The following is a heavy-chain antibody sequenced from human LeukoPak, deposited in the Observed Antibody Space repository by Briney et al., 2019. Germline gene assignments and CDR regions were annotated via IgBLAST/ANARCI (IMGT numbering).Heavy chain of an antibody. Sequence: GALRLSCAASGFGFSNYWMSWVRQAPGKGLEWVANMSEDGSEKNYVDSVKGRFTISRDNAQDSLYLQMNSLRAEDTAVYYCARDRGYSNFDYWGQGTLLTVSS. CDR1: GFGFSNYW. CDR3: ARDRGYSNFDY. CDR2: MSEDGSEK. J-gene: IGHJ4*02. D-gene: IGHD4-11*01. V-gene: IGHV3-7*01.